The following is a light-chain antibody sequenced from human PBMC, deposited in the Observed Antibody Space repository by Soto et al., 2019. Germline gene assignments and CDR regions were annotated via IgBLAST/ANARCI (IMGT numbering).Light chain of an antibody. J-gene: IGLJ1*01. CDR2: AVS. CDR1: SSDVGLYDY. Sequence: QSALTQPASVSGSPGQSITISCTGTSSDVGLYDYVSWYQQHPGKAPQLMIYAVSNRPSGVSNRFSASKSGNTASLFISGLQAEDEADYYCSSYTSDSSYVFGSGTKLTLL. CDR3: SSYTSDSSYV. V-gene: IGLV2-14*01.